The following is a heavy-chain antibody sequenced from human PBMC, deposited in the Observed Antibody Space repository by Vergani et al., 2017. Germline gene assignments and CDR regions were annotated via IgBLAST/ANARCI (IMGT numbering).Heavy chain of an antibody. V-gene: IGHV1-24*01. CDR1: GYSLTELT. CDR3: AIETDYYDSSGYYLDY. CDR2: FDPEHGEV. J-gene: IGHJ4*02. Sequence: QVQLVQSGSEVRKPGASVKVSCQVSGYSLTELTIPWVRQAPGKGLEWMGGFDPEHGEVTFAHHIQGRVTMTEDRSTDTAYMELSSLRPEDTALYYCAIETDYYDSSGYYLDYWGQGTLITVSS. D-gene: IGHD3-22*01.